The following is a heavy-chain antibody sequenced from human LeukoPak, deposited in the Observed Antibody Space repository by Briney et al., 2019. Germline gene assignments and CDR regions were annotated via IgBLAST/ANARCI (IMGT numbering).Heavy chain of an antibody. Sequence: GGSLRLSCEASGFTVSSNYMSWVRQAPGKGLEWVSVIYSGGNTKYADSVKGRFTISRDNSKNTLYLQMNSLRAEDTAVYYCAKDLSDSYYYGMDVWGQGTTVTVSS. CDR3: AKDLSDSYYYGMDV. D-gene: IGHD3-16*02. J-gene: IGHJ6*02. V-gene: IGHV3-66*02. CDR2: IYSGGNT. CDR1: GFTVSSNY.